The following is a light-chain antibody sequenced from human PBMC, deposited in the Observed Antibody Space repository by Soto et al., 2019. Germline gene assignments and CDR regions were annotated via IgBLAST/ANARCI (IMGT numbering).Light chain of an antibody. Sequence: QSVLTQPASVSGSPGQSFTISCTGTSSDVGGYDYVSWYQHHPGKAPKLMIYDVSNRPSGVSNRFSGSKSGNTASLTISGLQAEDEADYYCSSYTSSSTLVLFGGGTKLTVL. CDR2: DVS. CDR1: SSDVGGYDY. V-gene: IGLV2-14*03. CDR3: SSYTSSSTLVL. J-gene: IGLJ2*01.